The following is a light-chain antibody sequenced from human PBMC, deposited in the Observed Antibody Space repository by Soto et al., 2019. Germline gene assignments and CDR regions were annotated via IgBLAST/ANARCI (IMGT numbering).Light chain of an antibody. V-gene: IGKV3-20*01. Sequence: EILLTQSPGTLSLSPGERSTLSCRASQSVSSSYLAWYQQKPAQAPRLLIYGASSRATGIPDRFSGSGSGTDFTLTISRLEPEDFAVYYCQQYGSSPKTFGQGTKVDIK. J-gene: IGKJ1*01. CDR3: QQYGSSPKT. CDR2: GAS. CDR1: QSVSSSY.